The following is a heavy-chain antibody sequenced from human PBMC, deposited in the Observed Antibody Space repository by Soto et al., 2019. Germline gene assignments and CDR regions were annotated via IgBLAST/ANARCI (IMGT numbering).Heavy chain of an antibody. J-gene: IGHJ6*02. CDR1: GYIFTMYR. D-gene: IGHD4-17*01. V-gene: IGHV5-51*01. CDR3: VRHGSVEYGDYTYVYGMDV. Sequence: GEPLKISCKGSGYIFTMYRIGWVRQMPGKGLEWMGIIYPGDSETRYSPSFQGQVTISVDKSISTTYLQWGSLKASDTATYYCVRHGSVEYGDYTYVYGMDVWGQGTTVTVSS. CDR2: IYPGDSET.